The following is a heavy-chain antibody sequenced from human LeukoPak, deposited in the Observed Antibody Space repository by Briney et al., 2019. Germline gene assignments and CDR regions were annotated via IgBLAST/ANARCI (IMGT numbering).Heavy chain of an antibody. V-gene: IGHV3-33*08. D-gene: IGHD6-19*01. CDR1: GISFSSYA. Sequence: GGSLRLSCAASGISFSSYAMQWVRQAPGKGLEWVAVIWHDGSNQTYTDSVKGRFTISRDNSKNTLDLHMNSLRAEDTAVYYCARDRGPGGLAGTYYWGLGTLVTVSS. CDR2: IWHDGSNQ. J-gene: IGHJ4*02. CDR3: ARDRGPGGLAGTYY.